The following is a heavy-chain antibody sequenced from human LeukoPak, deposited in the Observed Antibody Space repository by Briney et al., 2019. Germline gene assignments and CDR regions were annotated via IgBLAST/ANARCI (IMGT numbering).Heavy chain of an antibody. CDR1: GGSISSGSYY. CDR3: ARESYYDSSDRVFDY. J-gene: IGHJ4*02. D-gene: IGHD3-22*01. Sequence: SETLSLTCTVSGGSISSGSYYWSWIRQPAGKGLEWIGRIYTSGSTNYNPSLKSRVTISVDTSKNQFSLKLSSVTAADTAVYYCARESYYDSSDRVFDYWGQGTLVTVSS. V-gene: IGHV4-61*02. CDR2: IYTSGST.